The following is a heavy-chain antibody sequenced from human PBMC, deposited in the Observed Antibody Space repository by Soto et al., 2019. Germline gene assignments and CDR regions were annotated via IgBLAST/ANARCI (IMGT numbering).Heavy chain of an antibody. J-gene: IGHJ6*02. CDR1: GGTFSSYA. CDR2: IIPIFGTA. Sequence: SVKVSCKASGGTFSSYAISWVRQAPGQGLEWMGGIIPIFGTADYAQKFQGRVTITADESTSTAYMELSSLRSEDTAVYYCARHSSSKWLVPPFRYYYYGMDVWGQGTTVTVSS. CDR3: ARHSSSKWLVPPFRYYYYGMDV. D-gene: IGHD6-19*01. V-gene: IGHV1-69*13.